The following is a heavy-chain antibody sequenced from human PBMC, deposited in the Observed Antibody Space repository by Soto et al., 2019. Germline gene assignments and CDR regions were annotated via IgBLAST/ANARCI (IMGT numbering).Heavy chain of an antibody. CDR1: GYTFTSYD. J-gene: IGHJ6*02. Sequence: QVQLVQSGAEVKKPGASVKVSCKASGYTFTSYDINWVRQATGQGLEWMGWMNPNSGNTGYAQKFQGRVTMTRNTSISTAYMELSSLRSADTAVYYCASGGIVVVPAATKARYYYGMDVWGQGPTVTVSS. D-gene: IGHD2-2*01. CDR2: MNPNSGNT. V-gene: IGHV1-8*01. CDR3: ASGGIVVVPAATKARYYYGMDV.